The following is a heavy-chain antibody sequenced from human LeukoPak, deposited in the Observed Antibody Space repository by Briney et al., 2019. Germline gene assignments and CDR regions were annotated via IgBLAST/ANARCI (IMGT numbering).Heavy chain of an antibody. D-gene: IGHD5-12*01. CDR1: GYTFTSYY. V-gene: IGHV1-46*01. CDR3: ARDRERVVATMGYY. CDR2: INPTGGTT. J-gene: IGHJ4*02. Sequence: GASVKVSCKASGYTFTSYYMHWVRRAPGQGLEWMGIINPTGGTTGYAQKLQGRVTMTTDTSTSTAYMELRSLRSDDTAVYYCARDRERVVATMGYYWGQGTLVTVSS.